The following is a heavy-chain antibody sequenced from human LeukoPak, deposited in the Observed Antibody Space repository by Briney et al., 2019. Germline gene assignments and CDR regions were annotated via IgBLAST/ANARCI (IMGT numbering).Heavy chain of an antibody. Sequence: PGGSLRLSCAASGFTFSNAGMHWVRQAPGKGLVWVSRVNSDGRITKYADSVKGRFTISRDNAKNTLYLQMNSLRAEDTAMYYCVRSDWFDNWGQGTLVTVSS. J-gene: IGHJ5*02. CDR1: GFTFSNAG. CDR2: VNSDGRIT. V-gene: IGHV3-74*03. CDR3: VRSDWFDN.